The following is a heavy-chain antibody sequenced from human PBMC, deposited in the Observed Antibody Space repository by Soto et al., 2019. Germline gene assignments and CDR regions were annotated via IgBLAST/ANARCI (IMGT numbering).Heavy chain of an antibody. CDR3: ERENYDSSGYCDAFDI. CDR1: GGSFSGYY. D-gene: IGHD3-22*01. Sequence: SETLSLTCAVYGGSFSGYYWSWIRQPPGKGLEWIGEINHSGSTNYNPSLKSRVTISVDTSKNQFSLKLSSVTAADTAVYYCERENYDSSGYCDAFDIWGQGTMVTVSS. V-gene: IGHV4-34*01. CDR2: INHSGST. J-gene: IGHJ3*02.